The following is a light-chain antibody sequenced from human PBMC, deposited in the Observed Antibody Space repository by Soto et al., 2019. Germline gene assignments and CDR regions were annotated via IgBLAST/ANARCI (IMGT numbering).Light chain of an antibody. J-gene: IGKJ4*01. CDR2: LAS. CDR3: MQSLQSPPT. CDR1: QSLLHPNGNTF. V-gene: IGKV2-28*01. Sequence: DIVMTQSPSSLPVTPGEPASISCRSSQSLLHPNGNTFLHWYFQKPGQSPQLLIYLASKRASGVPDRFSGSGSGTDYTLKISSLEAEDAGIYYCMQSLQSPPTFGGGTKVDIK.